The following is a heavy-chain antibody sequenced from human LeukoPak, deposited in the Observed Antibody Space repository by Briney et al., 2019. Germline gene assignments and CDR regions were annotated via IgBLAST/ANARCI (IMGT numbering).Heavy chain of an antibody. CDR2: INTNTGNP. V-gene: IGHV7-4-1*02. CDR3: ARDPRIYYYYYYMDV. Sequence: ASVKVSCKASGYTFTSYAMNWVRQAPGQGLEWMGWINTNTGNPTYAQGFTGRFVFSLDTSVSTAYLQISSLKAEDTAVYYCARDPRIYYYYYYMDVWGKGTTVTVSS. D-gene: IGHD2/OR15-2a*01. CDR1: GYTFTSYA. J-gene: IGHJ6*03.